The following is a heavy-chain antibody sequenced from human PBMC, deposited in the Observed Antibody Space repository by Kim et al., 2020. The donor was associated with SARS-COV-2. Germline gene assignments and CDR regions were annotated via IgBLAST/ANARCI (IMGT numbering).Heavy chain of an antibody. J-gene: IGHJ6*02. CDR3: VGGEGVRGGQQLVYYYYYGIDV. CDR1: GGSISSSSYY. D-gene: IGHD6-13*01. Sequence: SETLSLTCTVSGGSISSSSYYWGWIRQPPGKGLEWIGSIYYSGSTYYNPSLKSRVTISVDTSKNQFSLKLSSVTAADTAVYYCVGGEGVRGGQQLVYYYYYGIDVWGQGTTVTVSS. CDR2: IYYSGST. V-gene: IGHV4-39*01.